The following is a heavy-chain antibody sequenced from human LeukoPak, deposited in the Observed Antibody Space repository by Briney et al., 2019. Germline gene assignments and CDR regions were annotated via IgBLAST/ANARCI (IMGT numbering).Heavy chain of an antibody. J-gene: IGHJ4*02. D-gene: IGHD2-21*02. CDR1: GGSFSGYY. CDR2: INHSGST. V-gene: IGHV4-34*01. Sequence: SETLSLTCAVYGGSFSGYYWSWIRQPPGKGLEWIGEINHSGSTNYNPSLKSRVTISVDTSKNQFSLKLSSVTAADTAVYYCARAYGGNSGEAFDYWGQGTLVTVSS. CDR3: ARAYGGNSGEAFDY.